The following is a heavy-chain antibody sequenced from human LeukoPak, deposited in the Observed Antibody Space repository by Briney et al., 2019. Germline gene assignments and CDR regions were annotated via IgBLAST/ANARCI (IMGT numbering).Heavy chain of an antibody. CDR3: ARDPPAVAANTYG. CDR2: NYSGGST. D-gene: IGHD6-6*01. J-gene: IGHJ4*02. Sequence: GGSLRLSCAASGVTVSNNYMNWVRQAPGKGLEWVSLNYSGGSTYYADSVKGRFTISRDNSKNTLYLQMNSLRAEDTAVYYCARDPPAVAANTYGWGQGTLVTVSS. V-gene: IGHV3-66*01. CDR1: GVTVSNNY.